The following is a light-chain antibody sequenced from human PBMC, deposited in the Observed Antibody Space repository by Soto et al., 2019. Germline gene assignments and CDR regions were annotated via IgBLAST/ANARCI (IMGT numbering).Light chain of an antibody. Sequence: DIQLTQSPSFLSASVGDRVTITCRASQGISSYLAWYQQIPGKAPNLLIYAASTLQSVVPSRFSGSGSGTEFTLTISSLQPEDFATYYCHQLNSYPHTFGPGTRLEMK. V-gene: IGKV1-9*01. CDR2: AAS. CDR1: QGISSY. J-gene: IGKJ5*01. CDR3: HQLNSYPHT.